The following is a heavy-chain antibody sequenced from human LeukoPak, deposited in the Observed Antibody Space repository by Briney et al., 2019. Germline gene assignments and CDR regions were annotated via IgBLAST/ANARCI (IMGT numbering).Heavy chain of an antibody. Sequence: APVKVSCKASGYTFTSYDIKWMRQATGQGLEWMGWMNPNSGNTGYAQKFQGRVTITRNTSISTAYMELSSLRSEDTAVYYCAREAYDFWSGYLHYMDVWGKGTTVTVSS. CDR1: GYTFTSYD. CDR2: MNPNSGNT. CDR3: AREAYDFWSGYLHYMDV. D-gene: IGHD3-3*01. J-gene: IGHJ6*03. V-gene: IGHV1-8*03.